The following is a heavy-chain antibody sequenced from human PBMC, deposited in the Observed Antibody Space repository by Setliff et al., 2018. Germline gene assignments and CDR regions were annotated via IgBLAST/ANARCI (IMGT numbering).Heavy chain of an antibody. J-gene: IGHJ6*03. V-gene: IGHV1-2*02. D-gene: IGHD1-1*01. CDR1: QYTFTAYY. Sequence: ASVKVSCKASQYTFTAYYLHWVRQAPGQGLEWMGWINPNNGGSKYAQKFQGRVTMTRDTSISTGYMELSRLRYDDTAVYYCARSPTRTTGSHYLGYYYYYMDFWGEGTTVTVSS. CDR2: INPNNGGS. CDR3: ARSPTRTTGSHYLGYYYYYMDF.